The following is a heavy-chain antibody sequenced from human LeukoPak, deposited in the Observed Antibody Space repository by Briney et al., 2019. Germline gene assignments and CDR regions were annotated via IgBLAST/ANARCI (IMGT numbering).Heavy chain of an antibody. Sequence: ASGTVSCKASGFTFTNYYMHWVRQAPGQGREWMGLINPIGSSTNYAQKFRGRVTMTRDTSTSTVYMELSRLRSEDTAVYYCAREESGGYFDYGGQGTLVTVSS. CDR2: INPIGSST. CDR3: AREESGGYFDY. V-gene: IGHV1-46*01. J-gene: IGHJ4*02. CDR1: GFTFTNYY. D-gene: IGHD2-8*02.